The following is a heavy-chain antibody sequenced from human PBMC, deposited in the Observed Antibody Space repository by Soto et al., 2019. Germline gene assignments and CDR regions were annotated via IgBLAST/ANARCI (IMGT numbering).Heavy chain of an antibody. D-gene: IGHD3-22*01. CDR3: TTDRPFYDSSGYFPYYFDY. Sequence: EVQLVESGGGLVKPGGSLRLSCAASGFTFSNAWMNWVRQAPGKGLEWVGRIKSKTDGGTTDYAAPVKGRFTISRDDSKNTLYLQMNSLKTEDTAVYYCTTDRPFYDSSGYFPYYFDYWGQGTLVTVSS. V-gene: IGHV3-15*07. CDR2: IKSKTDGGTT. CDR1: GFTFSNAW. J-gene: IGHJ4*02.